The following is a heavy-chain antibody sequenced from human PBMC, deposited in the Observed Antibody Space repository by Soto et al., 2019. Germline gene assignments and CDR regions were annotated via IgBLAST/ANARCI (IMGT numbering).Heavy chain of an antibody. CDR2: IYWSGDE. V-gene: IGHV2-5*01. D-gene: IGHD6-6*01. J-gene: IGHJ3*02. CDR3: ARRLATLPVFAFDI. Sequence: SGPTLVNPTQTLTRTFSFSGFSLITIVVCVGWIRQSPGKALEWLALIYWSGDEHYRPSLKSRLSIIKDTSKNHVVLIMTDMDPVDTATYYCARRLATLPVFAFDIWGQGTMVTVSS. CDR1: GFSLITIVVC.